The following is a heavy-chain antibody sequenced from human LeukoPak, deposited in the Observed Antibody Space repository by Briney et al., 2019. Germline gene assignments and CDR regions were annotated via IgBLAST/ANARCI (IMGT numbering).Heavy chain of an antibody. Sequence: GGSLRLSCEVSGFRLTSYGTHWVRQAPGKGLEWVSCISSSSTNIYYADSVKGRFTISRDNSKNTLYLQMNSLRAEDTAVYYCAKDRESAVARITIFGVVTPPTYFDYWGQGTLVTVSS. CDR1: GFRLTSYG. J-gene: IGHJ4*02. CDR3: AKDRESAVARITIFGVVTPPTYFDY. V-gene: IGHV3-21*01. D-gene: IGHD3-3*01. CDR2: ISSSSTNI.